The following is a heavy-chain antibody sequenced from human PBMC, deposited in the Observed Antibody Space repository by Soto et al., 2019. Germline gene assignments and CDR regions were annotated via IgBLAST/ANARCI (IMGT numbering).Heavy chain of an antibody. J-gene: IGHJ4*02. Sequence: EVQMEESGGGLIQPGGSLRLSCAAFGFTVSSNYMTWVRQAPGKGLEWVSVIYSGGSTYYADSVKGRFTISRDNSRNTLYLQMNSLRAEDTAVYYCARGFPSMAYYGEYYFDKWGQGTLVTVSS. V-gene: IGHV3-53*01. D-gene: IGHD3-10*01. CDR2: IYSGGST. CDR1: GFTVSSNY. CDR3: ARGFPSMAYYGEYYFDK.